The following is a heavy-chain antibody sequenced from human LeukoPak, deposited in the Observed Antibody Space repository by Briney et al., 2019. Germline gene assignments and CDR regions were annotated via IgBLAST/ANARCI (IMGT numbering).Heavy chain of an antibody. Sequence: GASVKVSCKASGYTFTGYYMHWVRQAPGQGLEWMGWIIPNSGGTNYAQKFQGWATMTRDTSISTAYMELSRLRSDDTAVYYCAREYLQKPYVWGSYRYFDYWGQGTLVTVSS. CDR1: GYTFTGYY. J-gene: IGHJ4*02. CDR2: IIPNSGGT. V-gene: IGHV1-2*04. D-gene: IGHD3-16*02. CDR3: AREYLQKPYVWGSYRYFDY.